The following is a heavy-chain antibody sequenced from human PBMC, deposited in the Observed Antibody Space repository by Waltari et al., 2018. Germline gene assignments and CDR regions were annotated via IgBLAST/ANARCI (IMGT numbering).Heavy chain of an antibody. Sequence: QVQLVQSGAEVKKPGASVKVSCKASGYTFTGYYMHWVRQAPGQGLEWRGRSNPYSCGTKYVQKFQGRVTMTIDTSICTVYMELGRLRSDDTAGYYCARERGANGAPGYWGQGTLVTVSS. D-gene: IGHD2-8*01. CDR2: SNPYSCGT. V-gene: IGHV1-2*06. CDR1: GYTFTGYY. J-gene: IGHJ4*02. CDR3: ARERGANGAPGY.